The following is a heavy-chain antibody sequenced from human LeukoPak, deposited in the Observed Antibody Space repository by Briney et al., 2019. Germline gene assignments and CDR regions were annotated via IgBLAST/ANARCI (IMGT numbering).Heavy chain of an antibody. CDR3: AKAHSGYPVADFQH. Sequence: GGSLRLSCAASGFTFSSYAMHWVRQAPGKGLEWVSAISGSGSSTYYADSVKGRFTISRDNSKNTLYLQMNSLRAEDTAVYYCAKAHSGYPVADFQHWGQGNLVTVSS. CDR2: ISGSGSST. CDR1: GFTFSSYA. J-gene: IGHJ1*01. D-gene: IGHD3-22*01. V-gene: IGHV3-23*01.